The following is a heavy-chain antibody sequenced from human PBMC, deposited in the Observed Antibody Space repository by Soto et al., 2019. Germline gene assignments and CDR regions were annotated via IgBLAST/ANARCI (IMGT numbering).Heavy chain of an antibody. CDR1: GVSTSNHY. Sequence: SETLSLTCSVAGVSTSNHYWGWIRQPPGTGLEWIGEINHSGSTNYNPSLKSRVTISVDTSKNQFSLKLTSVTAADTAVYYCARDKITGLFDYWGQGTLVTVS. D-gene: IGHD2-8*02. V-gene: IGHV4-34*01. CDR3: ARDKITGLFDY. J-gene: IGHJ4*02. CDR2: INHSGST.